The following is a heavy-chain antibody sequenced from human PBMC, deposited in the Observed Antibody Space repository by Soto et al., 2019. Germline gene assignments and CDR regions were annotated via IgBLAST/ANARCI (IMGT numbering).Heavy chain of an antibody. CDR1: GYTFTTHD. CDR2: MNPISEKSKT. Sequence: SAKVPRHPSGYTFTTHDIIRVRLAAGHPLDLSGLMNPISEKSKTTYLPNFQGILVMNRDTFLGTAYLEMSGLRSDDTAVYYCARGATAYYDFWANPRGDWLDLWGQGTLVTVSS. V-gene: IGHV1-8*01. D-gene: IGHD3-3*01. J-gene: IGHJ5*02. CDR3: ARGATAYYDFWANPRGDWLDL.